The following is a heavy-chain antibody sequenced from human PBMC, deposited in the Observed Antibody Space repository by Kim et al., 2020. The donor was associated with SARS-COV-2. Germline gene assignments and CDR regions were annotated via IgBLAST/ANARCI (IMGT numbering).Heavy chain of an antibody. J-gene: IGHJ4*02. D-gene: IGHD6-13*01. V-gene: IGHV1-69*01. CDR3: ASPGIAAAGTFDY. Sequence: YAPKCQGRVTITADESTSTAYMELSSLRSEDTAVYYCASPGIAAAGTFDYWGQGTLVTVSS.